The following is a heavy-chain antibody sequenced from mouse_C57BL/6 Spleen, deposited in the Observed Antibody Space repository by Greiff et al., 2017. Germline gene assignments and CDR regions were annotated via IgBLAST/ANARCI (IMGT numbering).Heavy chain of an antibody. D-gene: IGHD2-4*01. Sequence: QVQLQQPGAELVKPGASVKVSCKASGYTFTSYWMHWVKQRPGQGLEWIGRIHPSDSDTNYNQKFKGKATLTVAKSSSTAYMQLSSLTSEDSAVYYCASYEYDKGYFDVWGTGTTVTVSS. CDR3: ASYEYDKGYFDV. V-gene: IGHV1-74*01. CDR1: GYTFTSYW. J-gene: IGHJ1*03. CDR2: IHPSDSDT.